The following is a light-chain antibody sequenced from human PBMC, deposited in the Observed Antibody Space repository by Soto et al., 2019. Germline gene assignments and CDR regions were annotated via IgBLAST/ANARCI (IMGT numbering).Light chain of an antibody. V-gene: IGKV3-20*01. CDR2: GAS. Sequence: ETVLTQSPGTLYFSPGERATLSCRASQSVGNSHVAWYQQRRGLPPRLLIYGASNRATGIPDRFSGSGSGADFTLTLSRLEPEDVAVYFCQQYGNSPPGTFGQGTRL. J-gene: IGKJ5*01. CDR1: QSVGNSH. CDR3: QQYGNSPPGT.